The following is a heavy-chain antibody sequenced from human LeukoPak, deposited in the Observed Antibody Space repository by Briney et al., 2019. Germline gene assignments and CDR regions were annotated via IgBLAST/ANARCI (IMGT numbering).Heavy chain of an antibody. Sequence: ASVKVSCKASGYTFTSYDINWVRQATGQGLEWMGWMNPNSGNTGYAQKFQGRVTITRNTSISTAYMELSSLRSEDTAVYYCARDREFCSSTSCSYRNWFDPWGQGTLVTVSS. CDR2: MNPNSGNT. V-gene: IGHV1-8*03. CDR3: ARDREFCSSTSCSYRNWFDP. J-gene: IGHJ5*02. CDR1: GYTFTSYD. D-gene: IGHD2-2*01.